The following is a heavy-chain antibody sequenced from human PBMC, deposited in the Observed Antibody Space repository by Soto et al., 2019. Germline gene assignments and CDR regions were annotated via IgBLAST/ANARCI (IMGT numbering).Heavy chain of an antibody. CDR2: ISGSGGST. CDR3: AKDCSRSYWASSTLTYYDILTGYYSSTHNPNFDY. CDR1: GFTFSSYV. Sequence: PGVSLRLSCAASGFTFSSYVMSWVRQAPGKGLEWVSAISGSGGSTYYADSVKGRFTISRDNSKNTLYLQMNSLRAEDTAVYYCAKDCSRSYWASSTLTYYDILTGYYSSTHNPNFDYWGQGTLVTVSS. V-gene: IGHV3-23*01. D-gene: IGHD3-9*01. J-gene: IGHJ4*02.